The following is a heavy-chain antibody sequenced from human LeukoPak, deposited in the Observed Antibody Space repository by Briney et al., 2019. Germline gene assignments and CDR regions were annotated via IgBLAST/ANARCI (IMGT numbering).Heavy chain of an antibody. CDR1: GFNFTGYW. CDR2: LYSDGRSL. V-gene: IGHV3-74*03. J-gene: IGHJ4*02. D-gene: IGHD6-13*01. Sequence: GGSLRLSCAGSGFNFTGYWMHWVRQAPGKGLEWISRLYSDGRSLTYADSVMGRFTISRDNSKNTLYLQMNSLRAEDTAVYYCAKGEIAALRDWGQGTLVTVSS. CDR3: AKGEIAALRD.